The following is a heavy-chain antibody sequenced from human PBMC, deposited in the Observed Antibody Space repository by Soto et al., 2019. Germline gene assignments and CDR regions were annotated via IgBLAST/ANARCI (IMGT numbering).Heavy chain of an antibody. V-gene: IGHV3-53*02. Sequence: ELQLGETGGGSIQTGGSLRLSCAASGFSISSNYIAWVRQPPGKGLEWVSTTFSGGNTEYAASVKGRCSISRDNYKNTLYLQMDTLRVEDTAVYYFARKPPSAIQGWAFGMDVWGQGTTVSVSS. CDR1: GFSISSNY. CDR3: ARKPPSAIQGWAFGMDV. J-gene: IGHJ6*02. D-gene: IGHD2-21*01. CDR2: TFSGGNT.